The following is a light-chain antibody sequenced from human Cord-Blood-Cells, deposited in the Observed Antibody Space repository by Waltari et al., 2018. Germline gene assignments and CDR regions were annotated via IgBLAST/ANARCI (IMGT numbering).Light chain of an antibody. CDR3: CSYAGSYTL. CDR1: SSDVGGYNY. Sequence: QSALTQPRSVSGSPGQSVTISCTGTSSDVGGYNYFSWYQQHPGKAPKLMIYDVSKRPSGVPDRFSDSKSGNTASLTISGLQAEDEADYYCCSYAGSYTLFGGGTKLTVL. V-gene: IGLV2-11*01. CDR2: DVS. J-gene: IGLJ2*01.